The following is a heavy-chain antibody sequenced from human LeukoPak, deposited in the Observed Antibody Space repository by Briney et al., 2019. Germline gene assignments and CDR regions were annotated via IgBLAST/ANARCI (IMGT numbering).Heavy chain of an antibody. CDR1: GYTFSSYH. CDR2: INPNSGGT. Sequence: ASVKVSCKASGYTFSSYHVSWVRQAPEQGLGWLGWINPNSGGTNSAQKFQGRVTMTRDTSISTAYMELSRLRSDDTAVYYCARVPRAGSGWYRFDYWGQGTLVTVSS. CDR3: ARVPRAGSGWYRFDY. V-gene: IGHV1-2*02. J-gene: IGHJ4*02. D-gene: IGHD6-19*01.